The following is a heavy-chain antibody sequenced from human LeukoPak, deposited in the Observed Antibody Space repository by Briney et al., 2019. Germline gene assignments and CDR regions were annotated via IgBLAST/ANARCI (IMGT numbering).Heavy chain of an antibody. CDR3: ARSGVPMVRGVYPFDY. V-gene: IGHV1-69*05. CDR2: PIFGTA. Sequence: PIFGTANYAQKFQGRVTMTRDTSTSTVYMELSSLRSEDTAVYYCARSGVPMVRGVYPFDYWGQGTLVTVSS. J-gene: IGHJ4*02. D-gene: IGHD3-10*01.